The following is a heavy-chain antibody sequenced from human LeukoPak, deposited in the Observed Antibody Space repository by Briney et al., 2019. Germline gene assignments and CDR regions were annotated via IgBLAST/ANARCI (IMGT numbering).Heavy chain of an antibody. V-gene: IGHV7-4-1*02. Sequence: ASVKVSCKASGYTFTSHAINWVRQAPGQGLEWMGWINANTGNPTYAQGFTGRFVFSLDTSVSTAYLQISSLKADDTAVYYCASLKNYYDSSGYLATVDIWGQGTMVTVSS. CDR3: ASLKNYYDSSGYLATVDI. CDR1: GYTFTSHA. D-gene: IGHD3-22*01. J-gene: IGHJ3*02. CDR2: INANTGNP.